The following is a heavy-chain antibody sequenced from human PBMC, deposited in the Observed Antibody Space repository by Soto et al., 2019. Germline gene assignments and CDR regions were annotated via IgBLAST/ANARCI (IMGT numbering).Heavy chain of an antibody. D-gene: IGHD2-21*02. CDR1: GGSISGYY. CDR2: MYNTGST. Sequence: SETLSLTCTVSGGSISGYYLSWIRQPPGKGLEWIGYMYNTGSTVYNPSFRSRVTISVDTSKNQFSLKLNSVTAADTAVYYCARDLWGYCGTDCYPLDVWGQGTTVTVSS. V-gene: IGHV4-59*01. CDR3: ARDLWGYCGTDCYPLDV. J-gene: IGHJ6*02.